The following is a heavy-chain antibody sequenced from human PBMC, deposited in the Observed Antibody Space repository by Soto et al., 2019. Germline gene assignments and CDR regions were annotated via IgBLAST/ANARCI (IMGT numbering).Heavy chain of an antibody. J-gene: IGHJ4*02. Sequence: RGESLKISCKGSGYSFAGYWITWVRQKPGKGLEWMGRIDPSDSQTYYSPSFRGHVTISATKSITTVFLQWSSLRASDTAMYYWARQLYDSDIGPNFQYYFDSSGQGTPGTVSS. V-gene: IGHV5-10-1*01. CDR2: IDPSDSQT. CDR3: ARQLYDSDIGPNFQYYFDS. D-gene: IGHD3-22*01. CDR1: GYSFAGYW.